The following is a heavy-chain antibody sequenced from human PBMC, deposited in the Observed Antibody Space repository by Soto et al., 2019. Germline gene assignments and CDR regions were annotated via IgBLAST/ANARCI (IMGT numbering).Heavy chain of an antibody. CDR3: ARVTLKAGNWFDP. J-gene: IGHJ5*02. V-gene: IGHV1-2*02. Sequence: SVKVSCKASGYTFTDYFIHWVRQAPGQGFEWMGWINPNSRGTNYSQKFQGRVTMTRDTSNSTAYMELRGLTSDDTAVYYCARVTLKAGNWFDPWGQGTLVT. CDR1: GYTFTDYF. CDR2: INPNSRGT.